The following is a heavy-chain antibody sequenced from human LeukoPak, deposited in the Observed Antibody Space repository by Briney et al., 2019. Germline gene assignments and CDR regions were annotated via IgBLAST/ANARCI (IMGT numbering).Heavy chain of an antibody. CDR3: ARVKEASAFDI. CDR1: GFTFNRYW. D-gene: IGHD5-12*01. Sequence: GGSLRLSCAASGFTFNRYWMSWVRQAPGKELQWVANIKQDGSAKYYVDSVKGRFTISRDNAKNSLYLQMNSLRAEDTAVYYCARVKEASAFDIWGQGTMVTVSS. V-gene: IGHV3-7*01. CDR2: IKQDGSAK. J-gene: IGHJ3*02.